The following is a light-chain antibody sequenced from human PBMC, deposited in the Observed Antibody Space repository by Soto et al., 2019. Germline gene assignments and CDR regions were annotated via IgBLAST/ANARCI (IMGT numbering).Light chain of an antibody. CDR1: QTISSW. J-gene: IGKJ1*01. CDR3: KHYNSYSEA. V-gene: IGKV1-5*03. CDR2: KAS. Sequence: DSHMTRNPSTLYGSVGERVKINWGDSQTISSWLALYQQKPGKAPKLLIYKASTLKSGVPSRFSGSGSGTEFTLTISSLQTDDFATYYCKHYNSYSEAFGKGTKVDIK.